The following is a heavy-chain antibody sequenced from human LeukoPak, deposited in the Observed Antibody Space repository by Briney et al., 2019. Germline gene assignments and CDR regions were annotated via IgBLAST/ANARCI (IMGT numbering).Heavy chain of an antibody. Sequence: GGSLRLSCAASGFTFSSYGMHWVRQAPGKGLEWVAFIRYDGSNKYYADSVKGRFTISRDNSKNSLYLQMNSLRAEDTALYYCAKVRRQLLWFGELLNWGQGTLVTVSS. D-gene: IGHD3-10*01. CDR3: AKVRRQLLWFGELLN. CDR2: IRYDGSNK. J-gene: IGHJ4*02. CDR1: GFTFSSYG. V-gene: IGHV3-30*02.